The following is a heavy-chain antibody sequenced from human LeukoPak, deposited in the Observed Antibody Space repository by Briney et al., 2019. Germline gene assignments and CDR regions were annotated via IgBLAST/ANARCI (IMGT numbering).Heavy chain of an antibody. D-gene: IGHD3-22*01. CDR1: GYTFTDYY. Sequence: GASVKVSGKASGYTFTDYYMHWVRQAPGQGLEWMGWINPNSGGTNYAQKFQGRVTMTRDTSISTAYMELSRLRSDDTAVYYCARDYDSSGNYGMDVWGQGTTVTVSS. J-gene: IGHJ6*02. V-gene: IGHV1-2*02. CDR2: INPNSGGT. CDR3: ARDYDSSGNYGMDV.